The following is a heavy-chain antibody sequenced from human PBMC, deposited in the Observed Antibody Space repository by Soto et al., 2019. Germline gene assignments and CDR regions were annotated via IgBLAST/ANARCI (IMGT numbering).Heavy chain of an antibody. CDR2: IYHSGST. Sequence: PSETLSLTCAVSGGSISSGGYSWSWIRQPPGKGLEWIGYIYHSGSTYYNPSLKSRVTISVDRSKNQFSLKLSSVTAADTAVYYCARDPGGAWGYYGMDVWGQGTTVTVSS. V-gene: IGHV4-30-2*01. D-gene: IGHD3-16*01. J-gene: IGHJ6*02. CDR3: ARDPGGAWGYYGMDV. CDR1: GGSISSGGYS.